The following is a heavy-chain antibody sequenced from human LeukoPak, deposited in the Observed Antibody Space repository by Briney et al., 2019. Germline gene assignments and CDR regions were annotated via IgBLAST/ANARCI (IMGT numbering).Heavy chain of an antibody. D-gene: IGHD3-22*01. CDR1: GFTFSSYA. CDR3: AKEGRITMIVVVIKKFDY. CDR2: ISGSGGST. J-gene: IGHJ4*02. Sequence: GGSLRLSCAASGFTFSSYAMSWVRQAPGKGVEWVSAISGSGGSTYYADSVEGRFTISRDNSNNTLYLQMNSLRAEDTAVYYCAKEGRITMIVVVIKKFDYWGQGTLVTVSS. V-gene: IGHV3-23*01.